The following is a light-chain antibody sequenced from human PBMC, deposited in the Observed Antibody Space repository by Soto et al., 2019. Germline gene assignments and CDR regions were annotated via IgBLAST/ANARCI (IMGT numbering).Light chain of an antibody. CDR2: AAS. Sequence: ISCRASQDIRNDLGWYQQKPGKAPQLLIYAASSLQSGVPSRFSGSGSGTDFTLTINSLQPEDFATYYCLQDYNYPLTFGGGTKVDIK. V-gene: IGKV1-6*01. CDR1: QDIRND. CDR3: LQDYNYPLT. J-gene: IGKJ4*01.